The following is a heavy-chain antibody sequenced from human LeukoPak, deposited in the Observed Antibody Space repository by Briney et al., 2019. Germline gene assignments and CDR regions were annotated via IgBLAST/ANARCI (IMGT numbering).Heavy chain of an antibody. V-gene: IGHV4-34*01. CDR3: ASLWPYQFSAFDI. CDR1: GGSFSGYY. D-gene: IGHD2-2*01. CDR2: INHSGST. Sequence: PSETLSLTCAVYGGSFSGYYWSWIRQPPGKGLEWIGEINHSGSTNYNPSLKSRVTISVDTSKNQFSLKLSSVTAADTAVYYCASLWPYQFSAFDIWGQGTMVTVSS. J-gene: IGHJ3*02.